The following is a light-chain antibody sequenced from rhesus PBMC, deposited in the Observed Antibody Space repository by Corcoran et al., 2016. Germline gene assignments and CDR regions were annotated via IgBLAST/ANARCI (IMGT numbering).Light chain of an antibody. Sequence: DIQMTQSPSSLSASVGDRVTITCRASQGITNELSWYQQKPGETPKLLIYEASSLQSGIPSRFSGNGSGTDFTLTISSLQSEDFATSYCQHYYSTPFTFGPGTKLDIK. CDR3: QHYYSTPFT. CDR1: QGITNE. V-gene: IGKV1-21*01. CDR2: EAS. J-gene: IGKJ3*01.